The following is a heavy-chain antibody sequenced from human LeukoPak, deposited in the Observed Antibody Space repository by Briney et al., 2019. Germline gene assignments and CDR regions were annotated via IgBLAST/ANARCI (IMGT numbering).Heavy chain of an antibody. CDR3: ARVRVGAYDFEY. V-gene: IGHV3-74*01. J-gene: IGHJ4*02. CDR2: INPDGSTT. Sequence: GGSLRLSCAASGFTLSSYWMHWVRQVPGKGLVWVSRINPDGSTTTYADSVKGRFTISRDNTKNTLYLQMNSLRAEDTAVYYCARVRVGAYDFEYWGQGTLVTVSS. CDR1: GFTLSSYW. D-gene: IGHD3-10*01.